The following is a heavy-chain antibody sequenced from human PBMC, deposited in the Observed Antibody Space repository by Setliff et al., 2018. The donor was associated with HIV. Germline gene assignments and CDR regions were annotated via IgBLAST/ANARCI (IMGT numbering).Heavy chain of an antibody. CDR3: ASSSGWYGTAQFDP. CDR2: IYYRGST. CDR1: GDSISSSSYY. V-gene: IGHV4-39*01. J-gene: IGHJ5*02. D-gene: IGHD6-19*01. Sequence: SETLSLTCTVSGDSISSSSYYWGWIRQPPGKGLEWIGSIYYRGSTYYNPSLKSRVTISVDTSKNQFSLKLSSLTAADTAVYYCASSSGWYGTAQFDPWGQGTRVTVS.